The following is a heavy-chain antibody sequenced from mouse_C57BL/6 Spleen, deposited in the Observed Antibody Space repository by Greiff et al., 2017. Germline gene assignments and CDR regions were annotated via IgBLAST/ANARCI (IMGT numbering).Heavy chain of an antibody. Sequence: QVQLQQPGAELVMPGASVKLSCKASGYTFTSYWMHWVQQRPGQGLEWIGEIDPSASYTNYNQKFKGKSTLTVDKSSSTAYMQLSSLTSEDSAVYYCARSGSSGYDAMDYWGQGTSVTVAS. CDR2: IDPSASYT. CDR1: GYTFTSYW. D-gene: IGHD3-2*02. V-gene: IGHV1-69*01. CDR3: ARSGSSGYDAMDY. J-gene: IGHJ4*01.